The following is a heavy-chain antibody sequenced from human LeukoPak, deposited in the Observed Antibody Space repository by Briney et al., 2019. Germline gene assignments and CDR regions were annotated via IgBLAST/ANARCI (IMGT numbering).Heavy chain of an antibody. CDR3: ARDAVDTAMGTSLYNRFDP. V-gene: IGHV4-38-2*02. D-gene: IGHD5-18*01. Sequence: SETLSLTCTVSGYSISSGYYWGWIRQPPGKGLEWIGSIYHSGSTYYNPSLKSRVTISVDTSKNQFSLKLSSVTAADTAVYYCARDAVDTAMGTSLYNRFDPWGQGTLVTVSS. CDR2: IYHSGST. CDR1: GYSISSGYY. J-gene: IGHJ5*02.